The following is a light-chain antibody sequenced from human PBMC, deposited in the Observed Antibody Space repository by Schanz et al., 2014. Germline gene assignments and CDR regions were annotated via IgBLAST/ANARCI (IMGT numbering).Light chain of an antibody. J-gene: IGLJ3*02. Sequence: QSVLTQPPSVSGAPGQRVTISCTGSSSNIGAGYDVHWYQQLPGTAPKVLIYGNTNRPSGVPDRFSGSKSGTSGTLGITGLQSEDEADYYCASWDDSLNARVFGGGTKLTVL. CDR2: GNT. V-gene: IGLV1-40*01. CDR1: SSNIGAGYD. CDR3: ASWDDSLNARV.